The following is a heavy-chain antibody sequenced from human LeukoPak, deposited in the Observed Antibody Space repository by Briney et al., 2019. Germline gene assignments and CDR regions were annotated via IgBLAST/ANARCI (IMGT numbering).Heavy chain of an antibody. CDR3: AKDGHDYGDYPY. CDR1: GFTFSSYA. D-gene: IGHD4-17*01. J-gene: IGHJ4*02. CDR2: ISGSGGST. Sequence: GGSLRLSCAASGFTFSSYAVSWVRQAPGKGLEWVSAISGSGGSTYYADSVKGRFIISRDNSKNTLYLQMNSLRAEDTAVYYCAKDGHDYGDYPYWGQGTLVTVSS. V-gene: IGHV3-23*01.